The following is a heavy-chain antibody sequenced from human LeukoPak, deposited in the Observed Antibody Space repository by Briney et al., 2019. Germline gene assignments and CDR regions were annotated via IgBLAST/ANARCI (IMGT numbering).Heavy chain of an antibody. CDR3: AKDNDFWSGYSFDY. J-gene: IGHJ4*02. CDR2: ISGSGGST. V-gene: IGHV3-23*01. Sequence: GGSLRLSCAASGFTFSSYAMSWARQAPGKGLEWVSAISGSGGSTYYADSVKGRFTISRDNSKNTLYLQMNSLRAEDTAVYYCAKDNDFWSGYSFDYWGQGTLVTVSS. D-gene: IGHD3-3*01. CDR1: GFTFSSYA.